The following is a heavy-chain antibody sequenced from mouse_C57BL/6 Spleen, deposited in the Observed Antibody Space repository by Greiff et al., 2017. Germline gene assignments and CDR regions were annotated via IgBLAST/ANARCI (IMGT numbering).Heavy chain of an antibody. V-gene: IGHV1-52*01. CDR3: ARGAYYGNPPFAY. D-gene: IGHD2-10*01. CDR2: IDPSDSET. CDR1: GYTFTSYW. J-gene: IGHJ3*01. Sequence: VQLQQPGAELVRPGSSVKLSCKASGYTFTSYWMHWVKQRPIQGLEWIGNIDPSDSETHYNQKFKDKVTLTVDKSSSTAYMQLSSLTSEDSAVYYCARGAYYGNPPFAYWGQGTLVTVSA.